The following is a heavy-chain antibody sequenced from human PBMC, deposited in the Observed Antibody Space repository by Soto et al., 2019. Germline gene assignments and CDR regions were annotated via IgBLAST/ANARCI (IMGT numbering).Heavy chain of an antibody. D-gene: IGHD6-13*01. V-gene: IGHV1-69*01. CDR1: GGTFSSYA. CDR2: IIPIFGTA. CDR3: ARVGSSSWDRYYYYGMDV. Sequence: QVQLVQSGAEVKKPGSSVKVSCKASGGTFSSYAISWVRQAPGQGLEWMGGIIPIFGTANYAQKFQGRVTITADVSTSTAYMELSSLRSEDTAVYYCARVGSSSWDRYYYYGMDVWGQGTTVTVSS. J-gene: IGHJ6*02.